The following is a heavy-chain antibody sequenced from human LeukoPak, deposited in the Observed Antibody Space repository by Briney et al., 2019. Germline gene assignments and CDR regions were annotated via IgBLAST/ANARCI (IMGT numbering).Heavy chain of an antibody. D-gene: IGHD2-2*01. CDR3: AREEDCSSTSCSLYYFDY. CDR2: INHSGST. J-gene: IGHJ4*02. CDR1: GGSFSGYY. V-gene: IGHV4-34*01. Sequence: SETLSLTCAVYGGSFSGYYWSWTRQPPGKGLEWIGEINHSGSTNYSPSLKSRVTISVDTSKNQFSLKLSSVTAADTAVYYCAREEDCSSTSCSLYYFDYWGQGTLVTVSS.